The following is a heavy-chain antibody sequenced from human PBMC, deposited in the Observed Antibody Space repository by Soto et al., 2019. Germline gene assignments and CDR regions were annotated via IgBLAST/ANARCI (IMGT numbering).Heavy chain of an antibody. CDR2: IYSSGNT. J-gene: IGHJ5*02. Sequence: SETLSLTCSVSGGTISGYYWTWIRQPAGKGLEWIGRIYSSGNTKYNPSLQSRVTMSLDTSNNQFSLRLTSVTAADTAMYYCANDLSGWFDPWGQGTLVTVSS. CDR1: GGTISGYY. D-gene: IGHD1-1*01. CDR3: ANDLSGWFDP. V-gene: IGHV4-4*07.